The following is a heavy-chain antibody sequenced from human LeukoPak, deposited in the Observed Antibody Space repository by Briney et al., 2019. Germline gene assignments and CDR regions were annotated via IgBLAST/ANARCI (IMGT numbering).Heavy chain of an antibody. J-gene: IGHJ6*03. Sequence: SETLSLTCTVSGGSISSSSYYWGWIRQPPGRGLHWVGSIYYSVSTYYNPSLKGRVTISVDTSKNQSSLKLSSVTAADTAVYYCCNYYYYMDVWGKWTTVTVSS. CDR2: IYYSVST. CDR1: GGSISSSSYY. CDR3: CNYYYYMDV. V-gene: IGHV4-39*07.